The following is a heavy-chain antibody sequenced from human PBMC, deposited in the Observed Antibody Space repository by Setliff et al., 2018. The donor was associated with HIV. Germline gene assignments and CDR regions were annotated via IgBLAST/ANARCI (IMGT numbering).Heavy chain of an antibody. CDR3: ARVVATTRDALDV. V-gene: IGHV4-34*01. J-gene: IGHJ3*01. CDR2: INHSGST. CDR1: GGSMSSYY. Sequence: PSETLSLTCTVSGGSMSSYYWSWIRQPPGKGLAWIGEINHSGSTNYNPSLKSRVTISVDTSKNQFSLKLSSVTAADTAVYYCARVVATTRDALDVWGQGTMVTVSS. D-gene: IGHD5-12*01.